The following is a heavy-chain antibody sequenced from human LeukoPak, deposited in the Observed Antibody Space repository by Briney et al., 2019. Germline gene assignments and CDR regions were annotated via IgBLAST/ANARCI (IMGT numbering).Heavy chain of an antibody. CDR2: ISGNGITT. Sequence: QSGGSLRLSCAASGFTFSSYGMHWVRQAPGKGLEWVSGISGNGITTYYADSVKGRFTISRDKSQNTLHLQMNSLRAEDTAVYYCAKDQSIWTGYYRGPYFDYWGQGTLVTVSS. D-gene: IGHD3/OR15-3a*01. J-gene: IGHJ4*02. V-gene: IGHV3-23*01. CDR3: AKDQSIWTGYYRGPYFDY. CDR1: GFTFSSYG.